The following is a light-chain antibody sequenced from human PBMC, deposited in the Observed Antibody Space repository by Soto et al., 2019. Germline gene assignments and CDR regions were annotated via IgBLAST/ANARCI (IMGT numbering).Light chain of an antibody. CDR1: QGIRNE. CDR3: QQSYSLPYT. V-gene: IGKV1-39*01. Sequence: IQMTQSPSSLSASVGDRVTITCRASQGIRNELSWFQQRPGNAPTLLIYAASSLQSGVSSRFSGSGSGTDFTLTISSLQPEDSATYYCQQSYSLPYTFGQGTKVDIK. J-gene: IGKJ2*01. CDR2: AAS.